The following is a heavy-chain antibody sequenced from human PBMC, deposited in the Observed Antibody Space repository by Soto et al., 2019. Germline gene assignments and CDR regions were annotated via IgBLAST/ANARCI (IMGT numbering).Heavy chain of an antibody. CDR2: IYYSGST. J-gene: IGHJ5*02. CDR3: ARSDCSGGSCYLNWFDP. CDR1: GGSISSSSYY. D-gene: IGHD2-15*01. V-gene: IGHV4-61*01. Sequence: SETLSLTCTVSGGSISSSSYYWSWIRQPPGKGLEWIGYIYYSGSTNYNPSLKSRVTISVDTSKNQFSLKLSSVTAADTAVYYCARSDCSGGSCYLNWFDPWGQGTLVTVSS.